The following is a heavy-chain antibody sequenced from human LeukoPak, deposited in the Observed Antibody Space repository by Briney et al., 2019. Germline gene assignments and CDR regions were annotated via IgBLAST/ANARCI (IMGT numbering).Heavy chain of an antibody. CDR3: ARRAVAGPFDY. D-gene: IGHD6-19*01. CDR1: GGSISSGGYS. CDR2: IYHSGST. J-gene: IGHJ4*02. V-gene: IGHV4-30-2*02. Sequence: SETLSLTCAVSGGSISSGGYSWSWIRQPPGKGLEWIGYIYHSGSTYYNPSLKSRVTISVDRSKNQFSLKLSSVTAADTAVYYCARRAVAGPFDYWGQGTLVTVSS.